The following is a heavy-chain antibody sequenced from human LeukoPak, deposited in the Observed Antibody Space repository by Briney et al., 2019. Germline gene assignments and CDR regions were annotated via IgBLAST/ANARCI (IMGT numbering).Heavy chain of an antibody. Sequence: SETLSLTCTVSGGSISSYYWSWIRQPPGKGLEWIGYIYYSGSTNYNPSLKSRVTISVDTSKNQFSLKLSSVTAADTAVYYCAREVEMDTAYFVHDYWGQGTLVTVSS. CDR1: GGSISSYY. CDR2: IYYSGST. V-gene: IGHV4-59*01. CDR3: AREVEMDTAYFVHDY. D-gene: IGHD5-24*01. J-gene: IGHJ4*02.